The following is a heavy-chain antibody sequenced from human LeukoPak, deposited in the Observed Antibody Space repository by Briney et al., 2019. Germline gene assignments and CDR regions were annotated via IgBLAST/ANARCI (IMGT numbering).Heavy chain of an antibody. D-gene: IGHD2/OR15-2a*01. J-gene: IGHJ6*02. V-gene: IGHV3-9*01. CDR1: XA. Sequence: XAMHWVXHAPGKGLEWVSGISWNSGSIVYADSVKGRFTISRDNAKNSLYLQMNSLRAEDTALYYCAKSVSFGDYYYYGMDVWGQGTTVTVSS. CDR2: ISWNSGSI. CDR3: AKSVSFGDYYYYGMDV.